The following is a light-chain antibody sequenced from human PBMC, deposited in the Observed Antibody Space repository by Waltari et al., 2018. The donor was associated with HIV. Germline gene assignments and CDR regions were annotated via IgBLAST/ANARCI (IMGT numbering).Light chain of an antibody. V-gene: IGLV2-14*01. CDR1: SSDAGGYNY. Sequence: QSALTQPASVSGSPGQSITISCTGTSSDAGGYNYVSWYQHLPGKAPKLMIYEVNYRPSGVSYRFSGSKSGNTASLTISGLRAEDEADYYCSSYTNTNTRVFGGGTKLTVL. CDR3: SSYTNTNTRV. CDR2: EVN. J-gene: IGLJ3*02.